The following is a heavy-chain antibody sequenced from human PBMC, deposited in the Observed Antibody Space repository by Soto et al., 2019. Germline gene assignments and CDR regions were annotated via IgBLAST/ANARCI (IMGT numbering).Heavy chain of an antibody. CDR1: GYTFTSYY. CDR2: INPSGGST. J-gene: IGHJ5*02. V-gene: IGHV1-46*03. D-gene: IGHD3-16*01. Sequence: ASVKVSCKASGYTFTSYYMHWVRQAPGQGLEWMGIINPSGGSTSYAQKFQGRGTMTRDTSTSTVYMELSSRRSEDTAVYYCARDPSAHFMITFGGVMAPNWLDPWGQEPLVTVSS. CDR3: ARDPSAHFMITFGGVMAPNWLDP.